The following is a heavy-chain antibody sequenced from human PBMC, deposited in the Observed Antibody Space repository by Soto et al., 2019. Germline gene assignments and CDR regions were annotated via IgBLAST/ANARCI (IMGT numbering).Heavy chain of an antibody. Sequence: EVQLVESGGDLVQPGGSLRLSCVVSGFTFMSYSMNWVRQAPGKGLEWISCIDSGSRTMDYAESVKGRFTISRDNDKNTLYLQMNSLRDADTAVYYCAKDLSVAVAGALWGQGPLVTVSS. CDR1: GFTFMSYS. J-gene: IGHJ4*02. CDR3: AKDLSVAVAGAL. CDR2: IDSGSRTM. D-gene: IGHD6-19*01. V-gene: IGHV3-48*02.